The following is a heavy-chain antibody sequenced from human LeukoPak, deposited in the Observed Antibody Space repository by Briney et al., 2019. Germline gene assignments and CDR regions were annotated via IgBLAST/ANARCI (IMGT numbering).Heavy chain of an antibody. CDR1: GYTFTSYG. CDR2: ISAYNGNT. V-gene: IGHV1-18*01. D-gene: IGHD1-26*01. Sequence: ASVKVSCKDSGYTFTSYGISGVRQAPGQGLEWMGWISAYNGNTNYAQKLQGRVTMTTDTSTSTAYMELRSLRSDDTAVYYCARDDVEEGAHHFDYWGQGTLVTVSS. J-gene: IGHJ4*02. CDR3: ARDDVEEGAHHFDY.